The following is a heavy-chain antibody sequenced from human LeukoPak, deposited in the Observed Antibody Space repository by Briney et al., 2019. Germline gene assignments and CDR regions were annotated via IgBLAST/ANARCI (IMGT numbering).Heavy chain of an antibody. D-gene: IGHD6-19*01. Sequence: GGSLRLSCAASGFTFSSYAMHWVRQAPRKGLEYVSAISSNGGSTYYANSVKGRFTISRDNSKNTLYLQMGSLRAEDMAVYYCAKELAVAANDFDYWGQGTLVTVSS. CDR2: ISSNGGST. CDR1: GFTFSSYA. J-gene: IGHJ4*02. CDR3: AKELAVAANDFDY. V-gene: IGHV3-64*01.